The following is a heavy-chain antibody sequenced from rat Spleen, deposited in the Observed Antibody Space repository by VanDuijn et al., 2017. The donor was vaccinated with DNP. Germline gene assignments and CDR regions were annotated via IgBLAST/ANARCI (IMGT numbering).Heavy chain of an antibody. J-gene: IGHJ2*01. CDR3: AKAGGYSPWYFDY. D-gene: IGHD1-11*01. CDR1: GFTFSNYD. CDR2: ISSDGGNT. V-gene: IGHV5S11*01. Sequence: EVQLVESGGDLVQPGRSLKLSCAASGFTFSNYDMAWVRQAPKKGLEWVASISSDGGNTYYRNSVKGRFTISRDNAKSTLYLQMDSLRSEETATYYCAKAGGYSPWYFDYWGQGVMVTVSS.